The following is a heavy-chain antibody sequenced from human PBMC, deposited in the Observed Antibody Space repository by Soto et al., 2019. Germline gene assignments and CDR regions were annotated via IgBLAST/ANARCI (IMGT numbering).Heavy chain of an antibody. Sequence: QAHLEQSGAEVKRPGASVKVSCKASGYTFSDFDINWLRQASGQGPEWMGWMNAKSGDTFFAQRFQGKFNMTWDPSLCTAYMEVASLTSDATAMYYCARGNPFNYAGFDVWGQGTTVAVSS. D-gene: IGHD3-16*01. CDR3: ARGNPFNYAGFDV. CDR1: GYTFSDFD. CDR2: MNAKSGDT. V-gene: IGHV1-8*01. J-gene: IGHJ6*02.